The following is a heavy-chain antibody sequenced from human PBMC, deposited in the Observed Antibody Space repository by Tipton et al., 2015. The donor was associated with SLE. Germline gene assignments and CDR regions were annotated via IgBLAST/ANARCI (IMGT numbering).Heavy chain of an antibody. CDR3: ARDPYYYDSSGYLDY. CDR2: INHSGST. Sequence: TLSLTCAVYGGSFSGYYWSWIRQPPGKGLEWIGEINHSGSTNYNPSLKSRVTISVDTSKNQFSLKLSSVTAADTAVYYCARDPYYYDSSGYLDYWGQGTLVTVSS. D-gene: IGHD3-22*01. CDR1: GGSFSGYY. J-gene: IGHJ4*02. V-gene: IGHV4-34*01.